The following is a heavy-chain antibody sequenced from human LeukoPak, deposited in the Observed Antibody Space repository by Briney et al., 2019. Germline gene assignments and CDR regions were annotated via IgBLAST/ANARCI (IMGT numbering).Heavy chain of an antibody. CDR3: ARDGGRYRFDF. D-gene: IGHD3-16*02. Sequence: GGSLRLSCAASGFTFSDYAMSWVRQAPGRGLEWVSFIRNDETEIHYADFAKGRFTISRDKSQNSLYLQMNSLRPDDTAVYYCARDGGRYRFDFWGQGTMVTVSS. J-gene: IGHJ4*02. CDR2: IRNDETEI. V-gene: IGHV3-30*02. CDR1: GFTFSDYA.